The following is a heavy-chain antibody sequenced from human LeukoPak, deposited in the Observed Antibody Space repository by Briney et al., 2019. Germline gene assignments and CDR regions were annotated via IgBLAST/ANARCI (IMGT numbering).Heavy chain of an antibody. D-gene: IGHD3-22*01. J-gene: IGHJ6*03. V-gene: IGHV4-34*01. CDR1: GGSFSGYY. CDR2: MNPGGST. CDR3: ARGRQDVTMIVVVMTAVSYYLNV. Sequence: SETLSLTCAVYGGSFSGYYWTWIRQTPEKGLEWIGEMNPGGSTNYNPSLKSRVTISVDTSKNQFSLELSSVTAADTAVYYCARGRQDVTMIVVVMTAVSYYLNVWGKGTTVTVS.